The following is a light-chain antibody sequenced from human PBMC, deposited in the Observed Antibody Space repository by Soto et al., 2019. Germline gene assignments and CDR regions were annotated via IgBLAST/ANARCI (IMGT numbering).Light chain of an antibody. J-gene: IGKJ1*01. CDR1: QSISNY. CDR3: QQSYYTPRT. Sequence: DIQMTQSPSSLSASVGDRVTITCRASQSISNYLNRYQQKPGKAPKLLIYTASNLQNGVPSRFSGSGSGTDFTLTISSLQPEDFATYYCQQSYYTPRTFGQGTKVEIK. V-gene: IGKV1-39*01. CDR2: TAS.